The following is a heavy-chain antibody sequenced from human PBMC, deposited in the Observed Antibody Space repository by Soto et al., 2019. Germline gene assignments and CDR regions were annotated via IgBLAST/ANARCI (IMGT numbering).Heavy chain of an antibody. J-gene: IGHJ4*02. D-gene: IGHD3-22*01. CDR1: GFTFSSYA. V-gene: IGHV3-23*01. CDR2: ISGSGGST. CDR3: AKNQGRITMIVVAYDY. Sequence: EVQLLESGGGLVQPGGSLRLSCAASGFTFSSYAMSWVRQAPGKGLEWVSAISGSGGSTYYEDSVKGRFTISRDNSKNTLYLQMNSLRAEDTAVYYCAKNQGRITMIVVAYDYWGQGTLVTVSS.